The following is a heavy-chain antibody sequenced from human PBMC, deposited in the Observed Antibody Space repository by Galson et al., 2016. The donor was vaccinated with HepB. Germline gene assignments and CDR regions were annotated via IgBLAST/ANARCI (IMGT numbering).Heavy chain of an antibody. CDR1: GFTFGNYA. Sequence: SLRLSCAASGFTFGNYAMSWFRQAPGKGLEWVGFIRSKAYGGTTEYAASARGTFIISRDDSKNTAYLQMNSLKTEDTAVYYCSRVVGLDYDFWSGYPDFDSWGQGTLVTVSS. V-gene: IGHV3-49*03. CDR2: IRSKAYGGTT. D-gene: IGHD3-3*01. CDR3: SRVVGLDYDFWSGYPDFDS. J-gene: IGHJ4*02.